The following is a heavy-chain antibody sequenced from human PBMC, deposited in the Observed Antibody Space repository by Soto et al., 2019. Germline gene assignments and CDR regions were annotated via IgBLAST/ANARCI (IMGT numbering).Heavy chain of an antibody. CDR1: GVTFSTST. CDR2: IIPILGTA. D-gene: IGHD6-19*01. J-gene: IGHJ6*02. V-gene: IGHV1-69*11. CDR3: ARAGFVIGWNEFSGMDV. Sequence: VQLVQSGAEVRKPGSSVQVSCQVSGVTFSTSTITWVRQAPGQGLEWMGSIIPILGTAKSTQKFQGRVTITADESASVAYMELSSLTSEDTAVYYCARAGFVIGWNEFSGMDVWGQGTTVTFSS.